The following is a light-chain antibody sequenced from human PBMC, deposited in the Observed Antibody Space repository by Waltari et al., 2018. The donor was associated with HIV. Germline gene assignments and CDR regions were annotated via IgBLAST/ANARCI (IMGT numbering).Light chain of an antibody. CDR2: KDT. J-gene: IGLJ1*01. CDR3: VGWDSRLRGYV. Sequence: QPVLTQPPSASGTPGQRVTIPCSGSSSNIENDNVYWYPQLPGAAPKLLIYKDTQRPSGVPDRFTGSKSGTSASLAIGGLRSEDEADYYCVGWDSRLRGYVFGTGTKVTVL. V-gene: IGLV1-47*01. CDR1: SSNIENDN.